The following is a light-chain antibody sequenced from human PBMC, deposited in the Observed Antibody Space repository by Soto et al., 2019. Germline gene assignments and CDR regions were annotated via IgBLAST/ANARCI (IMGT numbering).Light chain of an antibody. J-gene: IGKJ1*01. CDR3: QQYGSSGT. CDR1: QSVSNNY. V-gene: IGKV3-20*01. Sequence: EIVLTQSPGTLSLSPGERATLSCRASQSVSNNYLAWYQQKPGQAPRLLIYGASDRATGIPDRFSGSGSGTDFTLIISRLEPEAFAVYYCQQYGSSGTFGQGTKVDIK. CDR2: GAS.